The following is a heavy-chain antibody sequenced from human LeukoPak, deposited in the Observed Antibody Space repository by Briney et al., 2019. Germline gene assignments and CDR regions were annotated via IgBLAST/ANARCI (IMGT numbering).Heavy chain of an antibody. J-gene: IGHJ5*02. CDR3: ARGRYFDWLLYSWFDP. Sequence: PSETLSLTCAVYAGSFSGYYWSWIRQPPGKGLEWIGEINHSGSTNYDPSLKSRVTISVDTSKNQFSLKLSSVAAADTAVYYCARGRYFDWLLYSWFDPWGQGTLVTVSS. D-gene: IGHD3-9*01. V-gene: IGHV4-34*01. CDR2: INHSGST. CDR1: AGSFSGYY.